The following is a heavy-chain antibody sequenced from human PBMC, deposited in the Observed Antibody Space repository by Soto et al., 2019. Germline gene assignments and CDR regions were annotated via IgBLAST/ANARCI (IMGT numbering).Heavy chain of an antibody. V-gene: IGHV5-51*01. CDR3: ARAIVGATFVPDAFDI. CDR1: GYSFTSYG. CDR2: IYPGDSDT. D-gene: IGHD1-26*01. Sequence: VASLTLSCKRSGYSFTSYGIGWVRQMPGEGLEWMGIIYPGDSDTRYSPSFQGQVTISADKSISTAYLQWSSLKASDTAMYYCARAIVGATFVPDAFDIWGQGTMVTVSS. J-gene: IGHJ3*02.